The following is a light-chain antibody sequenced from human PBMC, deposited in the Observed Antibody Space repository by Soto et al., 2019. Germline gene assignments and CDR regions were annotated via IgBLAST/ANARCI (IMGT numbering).Light chain of an antibody. Sequence: EIVMTQSPATLSVSPGERATLSCRASESTSGYLAWYQQKPGQAPRLLIYDASNRATGIPARFSGSGSGTDFTLTISSLEPEDFAVYYCQQRSNIFGPGTKVDIK. CDR2: DAS. CDR1: ESTSGY. V-gene: IGKV3-11*01. CDR3: QQRSNI. J-gene: IGKJ3*01.